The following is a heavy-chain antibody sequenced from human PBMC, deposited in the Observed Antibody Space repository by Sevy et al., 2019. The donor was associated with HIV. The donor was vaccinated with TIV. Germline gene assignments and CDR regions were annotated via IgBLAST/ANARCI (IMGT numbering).Heavy chain of an antibody. V-gene: IGHV3-48*03. CDR1: GFIFSSYE. CDR3: ARDLPPSATTVAHFDC. Sequence: GGSLRLACAASGFIFSSYEMNWVRLAPGKGLEWVSYISNSGTTIYYSDSVKGRFTISRDNARNSLYLQMNSLRAEDTAVYYCARDLPPSATTVAHFDCWGQGTLVTVSS. J-gene: IGHJ4*02. D-gene: IGHD4-17*01. CDR2: ISNSGTTI.